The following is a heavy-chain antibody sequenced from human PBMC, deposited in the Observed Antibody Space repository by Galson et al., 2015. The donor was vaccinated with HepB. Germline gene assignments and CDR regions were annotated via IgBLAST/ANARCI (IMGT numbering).Heavy chain of an antibody. CDR3: ARDDAGASNTLDY. Sequence: SLRLYCAASGFPFTTYGMHWVRQTPGKGLEWVAVIWADGGRKSYADSVKGRFTISRDNSRNTLYLQMNSLRAEDTAVYYCARDDAGASNTLDYWGQGTLVTASS. J-gene: IGHJ4*02. D-gene: IGHD2-2*01. CDR2: IWADGGRK. V-gene: IGHV3-33*01. CDR1: GFPFTTYG.